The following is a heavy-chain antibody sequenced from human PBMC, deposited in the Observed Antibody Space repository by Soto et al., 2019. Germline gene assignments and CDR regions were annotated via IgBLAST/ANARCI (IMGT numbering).Heavy chain of an antibody. J-gene: IGHJ5*02. CDR3: TRGPVTTSSATCYS. Sequence: EVQLVESGGGLVQPGGSLRLSCAASGFTFSSYWMHWVRQAPGKGPVWVSRINTDGSSTNYADPVKGRFTVSRDNAKNTLFLQMTSLRAEDTAVYYCTRGPVTTSSATCYSWGQGTLVTVSS. D-gene: IGHD2-15*01. V-gene: IGHV3-74*01. CDR1: GFTFSSYW. CDR2: INTDGSST.